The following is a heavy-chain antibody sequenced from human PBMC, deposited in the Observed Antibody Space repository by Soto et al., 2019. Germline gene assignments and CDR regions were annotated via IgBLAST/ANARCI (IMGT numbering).Heavy chain of an antibody. V-gene: IGHV3-7*01. D-gene: IGHD3-3*01. CDR3: ASHGQHYDFGGKAFYGMDV. Sequence: GSLRLSCAASGFTFSSYWMSWVRQAPGKGLEWVANIKQDGSEKYYVDSVKGRFTISRDNAKNSLYLQMNSLRAEDTAVYYCASHGQHYDFGGKAFYGMDVWGQGTTVTVYS. J-gene: IGHJ6*02. CDR1: GFTFSSYW. CDR2: IKQDGSEK.